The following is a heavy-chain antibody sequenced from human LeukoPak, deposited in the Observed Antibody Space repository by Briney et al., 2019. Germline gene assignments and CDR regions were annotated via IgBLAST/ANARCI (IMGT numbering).Heavy chain of an antibody. CDR3: ATAPRARGSGIAFDY. V-gene: IGHV1-24*01. Sequence: ASVKVSCEISVYTLTELSMHCVRQAPGKGRVWMGGFDPEDGETIYAQKFQSRVTMTEDTSTDTDYMELSSLRSDDTVVYYCATAPRARGSGIAFDYWGQGTLVTVSS. CDR2: FDPEDGET. CDR1: VYTLTELS. J-gene: IGHJ4*02. D-gene: IGHD6-13*01.